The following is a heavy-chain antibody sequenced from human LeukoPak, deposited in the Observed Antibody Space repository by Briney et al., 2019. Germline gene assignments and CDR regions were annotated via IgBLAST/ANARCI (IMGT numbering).Heavy chain of an antibody. J-gene: IGHJ4*02. Sequence: PGGSLRLSCTASGFTFGDYAMSWVRQAPGKGLEWIGEINHSGSTNYNPSLKSRVTISVDTSKNQFSLKLSSVTAADTAVYYCARGRSEGIAAAGFDYWGQGTLVTVSS. D-gene: IGHD6-13*01. CDR3: ARGRSEGIAAAGFDY. CDR1: GFTFGDYA. V-gene: IGHV4-34*01. CDR2: INHSGST.